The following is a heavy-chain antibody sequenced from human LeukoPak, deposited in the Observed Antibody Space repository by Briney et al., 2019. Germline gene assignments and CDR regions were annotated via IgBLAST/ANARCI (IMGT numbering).Heavy chain of an antibody. D-gene: IGHD3-10*01. J-gene: IGHJ4*02. CDR3: ARRGSGSGYYY. Sequence: GGSLRLSCAASGFTVSSNYMSWVRQAPGKGLEWVSVIYSGGSTYYADSVKGRFTISRDNPKNTMYLQMNSMRAEDTAVYYCARRGSGSGYYYWGQGTLVTVSS. CDR1: GFTVSSNY. V-gene: IGHV3-66*04. CDR2: IYSGGST.